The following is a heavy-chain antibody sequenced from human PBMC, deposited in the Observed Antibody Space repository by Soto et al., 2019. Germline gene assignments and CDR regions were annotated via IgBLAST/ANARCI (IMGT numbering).Heavy chain of an antibody. Sequence: EVQLLESGGGLVQPGGSLRLSCAASGFTFSTYAMSWVRQAPGKGLEWVSAISGGGGSTYYADSVKGRFTISRDNSKNTRYLQMNSLRAEDTAVYYCAKDSTGTTPYYFDYWGQGTLVTVSS. CDR2: ISGGGGST. V-gene: IGHV3-23*01. D-gene: IGHD1-1*01. CDR3: AKDSTGTTPYYFDY. CDR1: GFTFSTYA. J-gene: IGHJ4*02.